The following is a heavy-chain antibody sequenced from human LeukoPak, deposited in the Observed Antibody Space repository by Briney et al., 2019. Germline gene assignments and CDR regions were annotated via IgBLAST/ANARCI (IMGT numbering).Heavy chain of an antibody. CDR2: IYYSGDT. Sequence: SETLSLTCTVSGYSISNYYWNWIRQSPGRGLEWIGYIYYSGDTTYNPSLKSRVTISIDTSKNQFSLTLSSVTAADTAIYYCTREGPRGYSYPDYWGQGTLVTVSS. CDR1: GYSISNYY. J-gene: IGHJ4*02. CDR3: TREGPRGYSYPDY. D-gene: IGHD5-18*01. V-gene: IGHV4-59*12.